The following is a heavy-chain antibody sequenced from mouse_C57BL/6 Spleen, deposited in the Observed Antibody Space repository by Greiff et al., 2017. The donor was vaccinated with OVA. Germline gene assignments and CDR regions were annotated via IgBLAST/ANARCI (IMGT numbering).Heavy chain of an antibody. J-gene: IGHJ2*01. D-gene: IGHD1-1*01. Sequence: EVKVVESGGGLVQPGGSLSLSCAASGFTFTDYYMSWVRQPPGKALEWLGFIRNKANGYTNEYSAYVKGRFTISRDNSQSILYLQMNALRAEDSATYYCARWGTVVADYWGQGTTLTVSS. V-gene: IGHV7-3*01. CDR3: ARWGTVVADY. CDR1: GFTFTDYY. CDR2: IRNKANGYTN.